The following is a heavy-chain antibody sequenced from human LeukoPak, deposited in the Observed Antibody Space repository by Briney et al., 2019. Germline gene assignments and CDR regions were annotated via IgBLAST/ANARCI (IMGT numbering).Heavy chain of an antibody. D-gene: IGHD2-21*02. Sequence: SETLSLTCTVSGGSISSHYWSWIRQPPGKGLEWIGYIYSSENTYYNPSLNSRVTISVDTSKNQFSLKLISVTAADTAVYYCAREQMTYNWFDPWGQGTLVTVSS. J-gene: IGHJ5*02. CDR1: GGSISSHY. CDR2: IYSSENT. CDR3: AREQMTYNWFDP. V-gene: IGHV4-4*08.